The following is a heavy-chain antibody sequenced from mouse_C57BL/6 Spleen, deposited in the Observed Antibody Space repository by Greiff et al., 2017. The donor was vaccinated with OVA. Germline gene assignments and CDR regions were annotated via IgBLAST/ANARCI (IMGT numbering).Heavy chain of an antibody. D-gene: IGHD2-1*01. J-gene: IGHJ1*03. Sequence: QVQLQQPGAELVKPGASVKLSCKASGYTFTSYWMKWVKQRPGQGLEWIGEIDPSDSYTNYNQKFKGKATLTVDTSSSTAYMQLSSLTSEDSAVYYFARSQGRAYGNWYFDVWGTGTTVTVSS. CDR1: GYTFTSYW. CDR3: ARSQGRAYGNWYFDV. V-gene: IGHV1-50*01. CDR2: IDPSDSYT.